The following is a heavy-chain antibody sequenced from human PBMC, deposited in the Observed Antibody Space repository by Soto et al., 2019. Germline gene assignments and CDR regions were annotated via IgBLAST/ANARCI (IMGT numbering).Heavy chain of an antibody. CDR3: AHIVVAGLGYYFDY. CDR2: IYWDDDK. Sequence: QITLKESGPTLVKPTQTLTLTCTFSGFSLSSTRMAVGWIRQPPGTALEWLALIYWDDDKRYSPFLKSRLTITQDTSKNQVVLTMSNMDPVDTARYYCAHIVVAGLGYYFDYWGQGTLVTVSS. D-gene: IGHD6-19*01. J-gene: IGHJ4*02. CDR1: GFSLSSTRMA. V-gene: IGHV2-5*02.